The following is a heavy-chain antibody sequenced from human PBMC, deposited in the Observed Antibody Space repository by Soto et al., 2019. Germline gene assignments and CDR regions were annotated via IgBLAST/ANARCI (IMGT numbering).Heavy chain of an antibody. CDR2: IYYSGST. J-gene: IGHJ4*02. CDR1: GGSISSGDYY. D-gene: IGHD3-22*01. V-gene: IGHV4-30-4*01. Sequence: QVQLQESGPGLVKPSQTLSLTCTVSGGSISSGDYYWSWIRQPPGKGLEWIGYIYYSGSTYYNPSLKCRVTLSVHSSKNQFSLKLSSVTAADTAVYYCARAGDYYDSSGYSTYFDYWGQGTLVTVSS. CDR3: ARAGDYYDSSGYSTYFDY.